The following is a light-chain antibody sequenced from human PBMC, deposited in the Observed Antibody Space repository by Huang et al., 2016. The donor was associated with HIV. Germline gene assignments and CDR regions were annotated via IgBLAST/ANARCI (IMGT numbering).Light chain of an antibody. CDR1: QSLTKAY. Sequence: EIVLTQSPGTLSLSPGERATLSCRASQSLTKAYFAWYQRKPGQAPRVLIYGASTRATGIPDRFSGSGSVTDFTLTITRLEPEDFAVYYCQHYGNSPTFGQGTRLDI. CDR3: QHYGNSPT. CDR2: GAS. J-gene: IGKJ5*01. V-gene: IGKV3-20*01.